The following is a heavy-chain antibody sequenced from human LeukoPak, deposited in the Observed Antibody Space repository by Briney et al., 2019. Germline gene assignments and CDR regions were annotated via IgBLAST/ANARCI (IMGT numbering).Heavy chain of an antibody. J-gene: IGHJ6*03. V-gene: IGHV1-2*02. D-gene: IGHD2-15*01. CDR1: GYTFTGYY. Sequence: ASVKVSCKASGYTFTGYYMHWVRQAPGQGLEWMGWINPNSGGTNYAQKFQGRVTMTRDTSISTAYMELSRLRSDDTAVYYCARDYCSGGSCYSAHPYDYYMDVWGKGTTVTISS. CDR3: ARDYCSGGSCYSAHPYDYYMDV. CDR2: INPNSGGT.